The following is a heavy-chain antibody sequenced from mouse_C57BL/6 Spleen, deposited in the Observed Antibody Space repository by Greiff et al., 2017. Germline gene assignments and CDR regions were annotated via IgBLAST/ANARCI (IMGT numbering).Heavy chain of an antibody. Sequence: QVQLQQSGAELAKPGASVKLSCKASGYTFTSYWMHWVKQRPGQGLEWIGYINPSSGYTKYNQKFKDKATLTADKYSSTAYMQLSSLTYEDSAVYYCARLGTTVVAVDYFDYWGQGTTLTVSS. CDR2: INPSSGYT. CDR1: GYTFTSYW. CDR3: ARLGTTVVAVDYFDY. V-gene: IGHV1-7*01. J-gene: IGHJ2*01. D-gene: IGHD1-1*01.